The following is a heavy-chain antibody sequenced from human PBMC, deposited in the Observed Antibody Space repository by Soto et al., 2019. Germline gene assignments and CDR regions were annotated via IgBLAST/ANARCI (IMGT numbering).Heavy chain of an antibody. D-gene: IGHD2-15*01. V-gene: IGHV1-69*01. CDR1: RVAFSKFI. J-gene: IGHJ6*02. CDR3: AKVRYRSPMGYYYGMDV. CDR2: IIPIFGTA. Sequence: QAQLEQSGGEVKKPGSSVKVSCKASRVAFSKFIVTWVRQAPGLGLEWVGGIIPIFGTANYAQKFQGRVTITADESTSTSYMEVNNLRSEDTAVYYPAKVRYRSPMGYYYGMDVWGQGTTVTVSS.